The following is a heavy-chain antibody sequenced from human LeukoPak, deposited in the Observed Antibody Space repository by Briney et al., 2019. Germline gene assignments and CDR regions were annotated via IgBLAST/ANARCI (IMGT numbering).Heavy chain of an antibody. J-gene: IGHJ4*02. Sequence: PSETLSLSCADYGGSFSGYYWCWIREPPGKGLEWIGEINHSGGTDYNPSLKSRVTISVDTSKNQFSLKLSSVTAADTAVYYCARATYFYGSGSYSFDYWGQGNLVTVSS. CDR3: ARATYFYGSGSYSFDY. D-gene: IGHD3-10*01. CDR1: GGSFSGYY. CDR2: INHSGGT. V-gene: IGHV4-34*01.